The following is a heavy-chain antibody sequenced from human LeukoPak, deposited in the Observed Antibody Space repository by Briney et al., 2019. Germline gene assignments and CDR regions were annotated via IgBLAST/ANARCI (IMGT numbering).Heavy chain of an antibody. V-gene: IGHV3-21*01. CDR3: ARDRGARGRGLA. Sequence: GGSLILSRAASGFTFRIYSMNWVRQAPGTGLEWVSSIGPSSGDIYYADSVKGRFTISRDNDKNSLYLQMNSLRAEDTAVYYCARDRGARGRGLAWGQGTQVTVSS. D-gene: IGHD3-10*01. CDR1: GFTFRIYS. CDR2: IGPSSGDI. J-gene: IGHJ5*02.